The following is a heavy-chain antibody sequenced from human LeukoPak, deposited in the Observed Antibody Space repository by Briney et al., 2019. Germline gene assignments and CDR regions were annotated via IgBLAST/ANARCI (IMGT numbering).Heavy chain of an antibody. CDR1: GGTFSNYA. CDR2: IIPIFGTA. D-gene: IGHD3-9*01. V-gene: IGHV1-69*06. J-gene: IGHJ6*03. Sequence: SVKVSCKASGGTFSNYAISWVRQAPGQGLEWMGGIIPIFGTANYAQKFRGRVTITADKSTRTAYMELSSLRSEDTAVYYCARDDNRESNNRYFDEPYYYYYMDVWGKGTTVTVSS. CDR3: ARDDNRESNNRYFDEPYYYYYMDV.